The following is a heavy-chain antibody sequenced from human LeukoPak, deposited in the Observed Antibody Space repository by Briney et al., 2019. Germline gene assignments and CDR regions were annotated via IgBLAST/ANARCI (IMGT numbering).Heavy chain of an antibody. CDR2: INPNSDGT. Sequence: VASVKVSCKASGYTFTGYYMHWVRQAPGQGLEWMGWINPNSDGTNYAQKFQGRVTMTRDTSISTAYMELSRLRSDDTAVYYCAALMTTVVHTFDYWGQGTLVTVSS. V-gene: IGHV1-2*02. D-gene: IGHD4-23*01. CDR1: GYTFTGYY. J-gene: IGHJ4*02. CDR3: AALMTTVVHTFDY.